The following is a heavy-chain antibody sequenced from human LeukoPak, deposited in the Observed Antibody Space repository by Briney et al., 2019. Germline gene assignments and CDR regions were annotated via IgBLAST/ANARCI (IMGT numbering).Heavy chain of an antibody. J-gene: IGHJ4*02. CDR3: ARGGDNDY. D-gene: IGHD2-21*02. Sequence: GGSLRLSCAASGFTFSSYSVNWVRQAPGKGLEWVSSISSSSTYIYYADSVKGRFTISRDNAKNLLYLQMNSLRAEDTAVYYCARGGDNDYWGQGTLVTVSS. CDR2: ISSSSTYI. CDR1: GFTFSSYS. V-gene: IGHV3-21*01.